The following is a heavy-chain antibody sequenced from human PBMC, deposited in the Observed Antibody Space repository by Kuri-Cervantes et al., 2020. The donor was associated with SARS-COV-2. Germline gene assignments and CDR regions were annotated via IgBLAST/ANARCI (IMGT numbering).Heavy chain of an antibody. Sequence: GGSLRLSCAASGFTFSSYWMSWVRQAPGKGLEWVANIKQDGSEKYYVDSVKGRFTISRDNAKNSLYLQMNSLRAEDTAVYYCARGLNGGRPVMTTVNHNWFDPWGQGTLVTVSS. CDR1: GFTFSSYW. CDR2: IKQDGSEK. J-gene: IGHJ5*02. D-gene: IGHD4-11*01. V-gene: IGHV3-7*01. CDR3: ARGLNGGRPVMTTVNHNWFDP.